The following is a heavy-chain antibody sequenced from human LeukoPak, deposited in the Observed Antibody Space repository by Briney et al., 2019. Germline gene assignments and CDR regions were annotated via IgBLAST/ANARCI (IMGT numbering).Heavy chain of an antibody. Sequence: TGGSLRLSCAVSGFTFSSYGMHWVRQAPGKGLEWVAVISYDGSNKYYADSVKGRFTISRDNSKNTLYLQMNSLRAEDTAVYYCAKEANYYGSGSQGDAFDIWGQGTMVTVSS. CDR2: ISYDGSNK. CDR1: GFTFSSYG. CDR3: AKEANYYGSGSQGDAFDI. J-gene: IGHJ3*02. D-gene: IGHD3-10*01. V-gene: IGHV3-30*18.